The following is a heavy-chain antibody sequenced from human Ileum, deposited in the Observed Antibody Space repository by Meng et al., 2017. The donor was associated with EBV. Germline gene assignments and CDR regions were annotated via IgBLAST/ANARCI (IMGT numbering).Heavy chain of an antibody. J-gene: IGHJ4*02. Sequence: HLQRQGSCPGLVKPSETLSLTCIVSGGSTRKYYWAWIRQPPGEGPEWIGTIDYTGLTYYSPSLKSRVTISVDSSETQFFLKLTSVTAADTAVYYCARDEYNISWYKYWGQGTLVTVSS. CDR1: GGSTRKYY. CDR2: IDYTGLT. V-gene: IGHV4-39*02. D-gene: IGHD6-13*01. CDR3: ARDEYNISWYKY.